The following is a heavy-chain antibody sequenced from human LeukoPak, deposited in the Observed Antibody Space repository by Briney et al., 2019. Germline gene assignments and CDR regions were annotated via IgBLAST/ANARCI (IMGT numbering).Heavy chain of an antibody. Sequence: ASVKVSCKASGYTFTSYGISWVRQAPGQGLEWMGWVSTYNGDTRYAQKLQGRVTMTTDTSTNTAYMELSRLRSDDTAVYYCARGYCSGGSCYSVENWFDPWGQGTLVTVSS. CDR3: ARGYCSGGSCYSVENWFDP. CDR1: GYTFTSYG. CDR2: VSTYNGDT. J-gene: IGHJ5*02. D-gene: IGHD2-15*01. V-gene: IGHV1-18*01.